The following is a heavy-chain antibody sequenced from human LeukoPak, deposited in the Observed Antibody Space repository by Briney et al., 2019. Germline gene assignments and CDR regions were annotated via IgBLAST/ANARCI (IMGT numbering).Heavy chain of an antibody. CDR1: GGSISSYY. Sequence: SETLSLTCTVSGGSISSYYWSWIRQPAGKGLEWIGRIYISGSGSTNYNPSLKSRVTMSVDTSKNQFSLKLSSVTAADTAVYYCARDGYYYDSSGYYSHWFDPWGQGTLVTVSS. V-gene: IGHV4-4*07. J-gene: IGHJ5*02. D-gene: IGHD3-22*01. CDR2: IYISGSGST. CDR3: ARDGYYYDSSGYYSHWFDP.